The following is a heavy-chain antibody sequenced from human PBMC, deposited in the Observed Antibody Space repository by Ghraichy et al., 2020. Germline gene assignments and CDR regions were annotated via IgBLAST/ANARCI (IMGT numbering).Heavy chain of an antibody. CDR2: IYYSGST. CDR1: GGSISSSSYY. J-gene: IGHJ6*03. D-gene: IGHD2-2*02. Sequence: SETLSLTCTVSGGSISSSSYYWGWIRQPPGKGLEWIGSIYYSGSTYYNPSLKSRVTISVDTSKNQFSLKLSSVTAADTAVYYCARDTDCSSTSCYMYYYYYYMDVWGKGTTVTVSS. CDR3: ARDTDCSSTSCYMYYYYYYMDV. V-gene: IGHV4-39*07.